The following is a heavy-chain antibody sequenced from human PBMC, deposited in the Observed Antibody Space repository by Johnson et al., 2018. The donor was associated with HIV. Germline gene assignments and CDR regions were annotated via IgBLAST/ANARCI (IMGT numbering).Heavy chain of an antibody. CDR3: AKDRQPANYGAFDI. CDR1: QFIFSNYY. J-gene: IGHJ3*02. CDR2: NPNGDST. D-gene: IGHD3-10*01. V-gene: IGHV3-25*05. Sequence: MQLVESGGGLAKPAWSPRLSCAASQFIFSNYYMNCVRQAPGNGLELVGQVNPNGDSTYLIDSGKDRFNTSSDNSKNTVYLQMNSLRAEDTAVYYCAKDRQPANYGAFDIWGQGTMVTVSS.